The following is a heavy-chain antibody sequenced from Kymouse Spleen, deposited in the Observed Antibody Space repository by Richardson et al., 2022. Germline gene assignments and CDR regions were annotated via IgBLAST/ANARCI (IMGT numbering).Heavy chain of an antibody. D-gene: IGHD3-22*01. CDR2: INSDGSST. Sequence: EVQLVESGGGLVQPGGSLRLSCAASGFTFSSYWMHWVRQAPGKGLVWVSRINSDGSSTSYADSVKGRFTISRDNAKNTLYLQMNSLRAEDTAVYYCARDYYDSSGYYSNWFDPWGQGTLVTVSS. J-gene: IGHJ5*02. V-gene: IGHV3-74*01. CDR3: ARDYYDSSGYYSNWFDP. CDR1: GFTFSSYW.